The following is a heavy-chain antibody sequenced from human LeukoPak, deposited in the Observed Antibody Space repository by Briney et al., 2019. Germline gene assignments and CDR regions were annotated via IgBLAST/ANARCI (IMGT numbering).Heavy chain of an antibody. CDR2: ISSSGTTI. CDR3: ARDPSQRPVEMTKSDY. D-gene: IGHD5-24*01. V-gene: IGHV3-48*03. Sequence: GGSLRLSCAASGFTFSSYEMNWVRQAPGKGPEWVSYISSSGTTIYYADSVKGRFTISRDNAKNSLYLQMNSLRVEDTAVYYCARDPSQRPVEMTKSDYWGQGTLVTVSS. CDR1: GFTFSSYE. J-gene: IGHJ4*02.